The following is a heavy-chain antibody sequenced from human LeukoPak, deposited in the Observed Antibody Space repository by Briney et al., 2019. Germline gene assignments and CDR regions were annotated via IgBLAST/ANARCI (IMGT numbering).Heavy chain of an antibody. Sequence: GGSLRLYCAASGFTFNSYWMRWDRQAPGKGLDWVADIDPDGSEKQYGDSVKGRFTTSRDNAKNTLYLQMNSLRAEDTAIYYCARIYYFGDNNWRYFDNWGQGTLVTVSS. CDR3: ARIYYFGDNNWRYFDN. V-gene: IGHV3-7*01. CDR2: IDPDGSEK. J-gene: IGHJ4*02. D-gene: IGHD3-10*01. CDR1: GFTFNSYW.